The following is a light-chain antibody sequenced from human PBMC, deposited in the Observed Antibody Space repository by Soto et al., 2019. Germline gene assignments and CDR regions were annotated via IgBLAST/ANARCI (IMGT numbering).Light chain of an antibody. CDR3: QQYNSPYT. CDR2: KAS. J-gene: IGKJ2*01. Sequence: DIQMTQSPSTLSASVGDRVTITCRASQSISSWLAWYQQKPGKAPKLLIYKASSLESGVPSRFGGSGSGTEFTLTISSLQPDDFATYYCQQYNSPYTFGQGTKLEIK. V-gene: IGKV1-5*03. CDR1: QSISSW.